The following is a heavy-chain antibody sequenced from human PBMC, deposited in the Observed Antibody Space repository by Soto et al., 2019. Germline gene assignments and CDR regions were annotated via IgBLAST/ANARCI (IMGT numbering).Heavy chain of an antibody. J-gene: IGHJ5*02. CDR1: GGTFSNYA. V-gene: IGHV1-69*15. CDR3: AKDGGADGYFGHWLDP. D-gene: IGHD5-12*01. CDR2: IIPIFGTT. Sequence: QVHLVQSGAEVKKPGSSVNVSCKASGGTFSNYAITWVRQSPGQGREWVGRIIPIFGTTNVAQKFQGRVTITADESTTTAYMELSGLRSDDTAVYYCAKDGGADGYFGHWLDPWGQGTLVTVSS.